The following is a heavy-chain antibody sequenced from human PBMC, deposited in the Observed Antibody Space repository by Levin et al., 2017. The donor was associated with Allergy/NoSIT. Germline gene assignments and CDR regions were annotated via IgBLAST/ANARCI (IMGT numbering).Heavy chain of an antibody. V-gene: IGHV3-30-3*01. CDR2: ISYDGGNK. CDR3: ARAKLGPDVFDI. J-gene: IGHJ3*02. CDR1: GFPFSNYA. Sequence: LSLTCAASGFPFSNYAMHWVRPAPGKGLEWVALISYDGGNKYYADSVKGRFTLSRDNSKNTLYLQMNSLRAEDTAVYYCARAKLGPDVFDIWGQGTMVTVSS. D-gene: IGHD7-27*01.